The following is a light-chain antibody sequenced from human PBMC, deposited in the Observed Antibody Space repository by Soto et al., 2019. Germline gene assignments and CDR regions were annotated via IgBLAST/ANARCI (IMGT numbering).Light chain of an antibody. CDR3: HQHHSYPYT. CDR1: QDISNY. Sequence: DIQLTQSPSAMSASVGDRVTITCRASQDISNYLGWFQQKPGKAPDRLIYAASNLRSGVPSRFSGSGTGTEFTLTIASLQPEDFATYYCHQHHSYPYTFGQGTYLEIK. CDR2: AAS. V-gene: IGKV1-17*03. J-gene: IGKJ2*01.